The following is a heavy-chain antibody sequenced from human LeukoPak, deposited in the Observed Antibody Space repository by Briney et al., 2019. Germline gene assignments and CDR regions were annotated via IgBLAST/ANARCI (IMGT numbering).Heavy chain of an antibody. CDR1: GLRFSDQY. CDR3: ATLHFYAMGV. V-gene: IGHV3-11*01. J-gene: IGHJ6*02. Sequence: PGGSLRLSCAASGLRFSDQYMIWIRQTPGKGLEWVSFISGSGANRFYADSMKGRFTISKDNTKNPLYLQMNSLRAEDTAIYYCATLHFYAMGVWGQGTTVTVSS. CDR2: ISGSGANR.